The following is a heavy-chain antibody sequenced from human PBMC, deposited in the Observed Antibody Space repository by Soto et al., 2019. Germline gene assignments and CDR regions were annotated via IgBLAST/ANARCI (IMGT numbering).Heavy chain of an antibody. Sequence: QVQLQESGPGLVKPSETMSLTCTISGDSINNYFWNWIRQTPGKGLEWIGYISYSGRTSYNPSLPSRVTISSAPSKNHFSLKLSSVTAADTAVYYCARARQRDTGRGLDVWGQGTTVTVSS. CDR2: ISYSGRT. V-gene: IGHV4-59*01. CDR1: GDSINNYF. J-gene: IGHJ6*02. CDR3: ARARQRDTGRGLDV. D-gene: IGHD5-18*01.